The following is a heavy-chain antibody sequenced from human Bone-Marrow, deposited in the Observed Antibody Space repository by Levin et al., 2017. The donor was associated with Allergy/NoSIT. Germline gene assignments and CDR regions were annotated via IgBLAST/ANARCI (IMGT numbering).Heavy chain of an antibody. CDR3: ARGVRGDCRGGNCPDSYGWFDP. J-gene: IGHJ5*02. Sequence: GGSLRLSCAASGFSFSVYAMSWVRQAPGKGLEWVSSIRGTGDRTYYADSVKGRFTISRDNSKKTLDLQMNSLRVDDTAVYYCARGVRGDCRGGNCPDSYGWFDPGGQGTVFTVSS. CDR2: IRGTGDRT. D-gene: IGHD2-15*01. CDR1: GFSFSVYA. V-gene: IGHV3-23*01.